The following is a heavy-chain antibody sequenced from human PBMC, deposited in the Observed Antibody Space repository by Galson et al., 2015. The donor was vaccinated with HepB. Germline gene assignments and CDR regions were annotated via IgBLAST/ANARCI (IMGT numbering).Heavy chain of an antibody. CDR3: ASLHYDILTGYSTDYYYYMDV. Sequence: SLRLSCAASGFTFSSYSMNWVRQAPGKGLEWVSSISSSGSYIYYADSVKGRFTISRDNAKSSLYLQMNSLRAEDTAVYYCASLHYDILTGYSTDYYYYMDVWGKGTTVTVSS. D-gene: IGHD3-9*01. J-gene: IGHJ6*03. CDR2: ISSSGSYI. CDR1: GFTFSSYS. V-gene: IGHV3-21*01.